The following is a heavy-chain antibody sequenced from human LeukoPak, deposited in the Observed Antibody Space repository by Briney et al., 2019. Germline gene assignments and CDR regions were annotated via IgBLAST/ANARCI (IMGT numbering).Heavy chain of an antibody. D-gene: IGHD2-2*01. CDR1: GFTFSDYY. CDR3: ARGGFCSGTSCSPSAPSPYYYYGMDV. V-gene: IGHV3-11*06. CDR2: ITSSRRYT. J-gene: IGHJ6*02. Sequence: GGSLRLSCAASGFTFSDYYMSWIRQAPGKGLEWVSYITSSRRYTNYADSVEGRFTISRDNAKNSLYLQMNSLRAEDTAVYYCARGGFCSGTSCSPSAPSPYYYYGMDVWGQGTTVTVSS.